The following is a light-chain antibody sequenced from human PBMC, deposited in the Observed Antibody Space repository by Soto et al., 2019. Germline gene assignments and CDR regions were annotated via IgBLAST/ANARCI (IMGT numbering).Light chain of an antibody. CDR1: RSNIGAGYD. Sequence: QSVLTQPPSGSGAPGQRVTISCTGSRSNIGAGYDVHWYQQLPGTAPKLLIYGNSNRPSGVPDRFSGSKSGTSASLAITGLQAEDEADYYCQSYDSSLSGWVFGGGTQLTVL. V-gene: IGLV1-40*01. J-gene: IGLJ3*02. CDR2: GNS. CDR3: QSYDSSLSGWV.